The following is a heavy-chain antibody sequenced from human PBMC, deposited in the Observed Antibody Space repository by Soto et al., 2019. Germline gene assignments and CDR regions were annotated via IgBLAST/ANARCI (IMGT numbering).Heavy chain of an antibody. CDR3: ARSWNEYFEY. CDR1: GFTFSNYE. Sequence: EVQLVESGGGLVQTGGSLRLSCAASGFTFSNYEMNWVRQAPGKGLEWVSYIPASGGTIDYADSVKGRFTISRDNARKSLYLQMNSLRVEDTAVYYCARSWNEYFEYWGQGSLVTVSS. V-gene: IGHV3-48*03. J-gene: IGHJ4*02. CDR2: IPASGGTI. D-gene: IGHD1-1*01.